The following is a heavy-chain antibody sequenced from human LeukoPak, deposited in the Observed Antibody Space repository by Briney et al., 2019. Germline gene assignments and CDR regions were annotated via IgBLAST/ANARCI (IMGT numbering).Heavy chain of an antibody. Sequence: ASVKVSCKASGYTFTGYYMHWVRQAPGQGLEWMGWINPNSGGTNYAQKFQGRVAMTRDTSISTAYIELSRLRSDDTAVYYFARDCGILTGSLNLMFDPWGQGTLVTVSS. CDR1: GYTFTGYY. CDR3: ARDCGILTGSLNLMFDP. CDR2: INPNSGGT. J-gene: IGHJ5*02. D-gene: IGHD3-9*01. V-gene: IGHV1-2*02.